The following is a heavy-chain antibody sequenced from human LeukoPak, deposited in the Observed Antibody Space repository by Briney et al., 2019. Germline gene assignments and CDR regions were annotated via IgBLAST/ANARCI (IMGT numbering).Heavy chain of an antibody. J-gene: IGHJ5*02. V-gene: IGHV1-2*02. Sequence: ASVKVSCKASGYTFTGYYIHWVRQAPGQGLEWMGWINPNTGGTDSAQKFQGRVTLTRDTSITTAYMDLSRLGSDDTAVYFCARSYDYSNWFDPWGQGTLVTVSS. CDR2: INPNTGGT. D-gene: IGHD4-11*01. CDR1: GYTFTGYY. CDR3: ARSYDYSNWFDP.